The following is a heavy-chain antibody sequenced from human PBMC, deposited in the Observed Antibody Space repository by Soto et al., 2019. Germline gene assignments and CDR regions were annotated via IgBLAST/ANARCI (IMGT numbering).Heavy chain of an antibody. CDR2: IKSKTDGGTT. CDR3: TTGSYSTIIIVSFDY. Sequence: AGGSLRLSCAASGFTFTNAWINWVRQAPGKGLEWVGRIKSKTDGGTTDYAEPVKGRFAISRDDSNNMVYLQMNSLKIEDTAVYYCTTGSYSTIIIVSFDYWGHGTLVTVSS. J-gene: IGHJ4*01. CDR1: GFTFTNAW. D-gene: IGHD3-22*01. V-gene: IGHV3-15*07.